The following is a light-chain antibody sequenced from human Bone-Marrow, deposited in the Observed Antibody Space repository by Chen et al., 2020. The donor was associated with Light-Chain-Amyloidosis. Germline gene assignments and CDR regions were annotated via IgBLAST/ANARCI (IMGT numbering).Light chain of an antibody. Sequence: SYVLTQPSSVSVAPGQTATIACGGNNIGSTSVHWYQQTPGQAPLLVAYDDSDRPSGIPERLSGSNSGTTATLTISRVEAGDEADYYCQVWDRSSDRPVFGGGTKLTVL. CDR3: QVWDRSSDRPV. CDR1: NIGSTS. J-gene: IGLJ3*02. CDR2: DDS. V-gene: IGLV3-21*02.